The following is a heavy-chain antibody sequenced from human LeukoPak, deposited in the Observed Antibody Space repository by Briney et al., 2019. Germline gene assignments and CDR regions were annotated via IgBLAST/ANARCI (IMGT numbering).Heavy chain of an antibody. CDR1: GFTFSSYA. CDR3: TQNWNDDC. Sequence: GGSLRLSCAASGFTFSSYAMHWVRQDPGKGLEGVAVISYDGSNKYYADSVKGRFTISRDNSKNTVSLQMNSLRAEGTAVYYCTQNWNDDCWGQGTLVTVAS. J-gene: IGHJ4*02. D-gene: IGHD1-1*01. CDR2: ISYDGSNK. V-gene: IGHV3-30-3*01.